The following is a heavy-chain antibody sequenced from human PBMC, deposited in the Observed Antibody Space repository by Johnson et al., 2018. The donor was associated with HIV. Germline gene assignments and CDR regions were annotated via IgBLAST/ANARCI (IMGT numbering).Heavy chain of an antibody. CDR2: IKSKNDGGTT. J-gene: IGHJ3*01. V-gene: IGHV3-15*01. D-gene: IGHD3-10*01. Sequence: VQLVESGGGLVQPGGSLRLSCAASGFTFSNAWMTWVRQAPGKGLEWVGRIKSKNDGGTTDYAAPVNGRFTISRDESNNTLYLQMNSLKTEDTAVYYCATDLDVLLWFGDAFDVWGQGTMVTISS. CDR3: ATDLDVLLWFGDAFDV. CDR1: GFTFSNAW.